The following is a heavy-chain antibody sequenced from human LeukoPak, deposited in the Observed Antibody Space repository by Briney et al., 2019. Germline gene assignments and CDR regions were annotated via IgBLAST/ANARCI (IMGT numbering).Heavy chain of an antibody. CDR1: GFTFSNYG. Sequence: GGSLRLSCAASGFTFSNYGMHWVRQGPGKGLEWVAVVAFDGSNEYYADSVKGRFTISRDNSKNTLYLQMNSLRAQDTAVYYCARVGAAVTTSSFYYGMDVWGQGTTATVSS. D-gene: IGHD4-17*01. J-gene: IGHJ6*02. CDR3: ARVGAAVTTSSFYYGMDV. CDR2: VAFDGSNE. V-gene: IGHV3-33*05.